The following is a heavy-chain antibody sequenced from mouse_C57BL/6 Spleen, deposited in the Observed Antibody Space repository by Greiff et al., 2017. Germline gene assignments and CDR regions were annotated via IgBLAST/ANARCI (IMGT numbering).Heavy chain of an antibody. CDR1: GYTFTDYY. D-gene: IGHD2-2*01. J-gene: IGHJ3*01. CDR2: INPNNGGT. V-gene: IGHV1-26*01. Sequence: VQLQQSGPELVKPGASVKISCKASGYTFTDYYMNWVKQSHGKSLEWIGDINPNNGGTSYNQKFKGKATLTVDKSSSTAYMELRSLTSEDSAVYYGAGEGVGLRRNWFAYWGQGTLVTVSA. CDR3: AGEGVGLRRNWFAY.